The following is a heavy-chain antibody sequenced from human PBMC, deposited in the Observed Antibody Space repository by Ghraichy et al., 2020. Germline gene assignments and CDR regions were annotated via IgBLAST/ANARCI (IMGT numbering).Heavy chain of an antibody. D-gene: IGHD2-21*02. Sequence: ASVKVSCKASGYTFTGYYMHWVRQAPGQGLEWMGRINPNNGGTNYAQKFQGRVTMTRDTSISTAYMELSRLRSDDTAVYYCARGDPIVVVTAFDYWGQGTMVTVSS. V-gene: IGHV1-2*06. CDR1: GYTFTGYY. CDR3: ARGDPIVVVTAFDY. J-gene: IGHJ4*02. CDR2: INPNNGGT.